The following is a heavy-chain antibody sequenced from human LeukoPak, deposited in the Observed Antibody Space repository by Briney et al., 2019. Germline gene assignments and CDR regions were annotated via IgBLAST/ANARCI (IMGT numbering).Heavy chain of an antibody. J-gene: IGHJ2*01. CDR1: GYTFTSYD. CDR3: ARNWGGYWYFDL. CDR2: MNPNSGNT. V-gene: IGHV1-8*03. D-gene: IGHD7-27*01. Sequence: GASVKVSCKASGYTFTSYDINWVRQATGQGLEWMGWMNPNSGNTGYAQKFQGRVTITRNTSISTAYMELSSLRSEDTAVYHCARNWGGYWYFDLWGRGTLVTVSS.